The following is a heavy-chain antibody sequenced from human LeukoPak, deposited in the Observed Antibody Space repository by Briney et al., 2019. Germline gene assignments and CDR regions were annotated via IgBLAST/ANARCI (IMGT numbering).Heavy chain of an antibody. D-gene: IGHD5-18*01. CDR2: IYYSGST. V-gene: IGHV4-30-4*01. J-gene: IGHJ4*02. CDR1: GGSISSGDYY. CDR3: ARNTAMVGYFDY. Sequence: PSETLSLTCTVSGGSISSGDYYWSWIRQPPGKGLEWIGYIYYSGSTYYNPSLKSRVTISVDTSKNQFSLKLSSVTAADTAVYYCARNTAMVGYFDYWGQGTLVTVSS.